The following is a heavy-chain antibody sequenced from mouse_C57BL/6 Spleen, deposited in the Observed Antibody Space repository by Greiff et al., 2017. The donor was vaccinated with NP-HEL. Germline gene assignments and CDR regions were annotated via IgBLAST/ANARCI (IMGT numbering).Heavy chain of an antibody. CDR2: IYPRDGST. D-gene: IGHD2-4*01. V-gene: IGHV1-78*01. Sequence: VQLQQSDAELVKPGASVKISCKVSGYTFTDHTIHWMKQRPEQGLEWIGYIYPRDGSTKYNEKFKGKATSTADKSSSTAYMQLNSLTSEDSAVYFCARNGGYYDYEGYFDVWGTGTTVTVSS. CDR1: GYTFTDHT. J-gene: IGHJ1*03. CDR3: ARNGGYYDYEGYFDV.